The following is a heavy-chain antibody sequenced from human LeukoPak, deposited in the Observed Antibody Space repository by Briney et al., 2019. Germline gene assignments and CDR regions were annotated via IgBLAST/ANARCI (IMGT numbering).Heavy chain of an antibody. CDR2: ISFSVNTK. J-gene: IGHJ5*02. CDR3: AKEKGLDP. CDR1: GFTFSDYS. Sequence: GGSLRLSCAASGFTFSDYSMNWVRQAPGKGLEWVSYISFSVNTKYYGDSVKGRFTISRDNSNNTLYLQMNSLRAEDTALYYCAKEKGLDPWGQGTLVTVSS. V-gene: IGHV3-48*01.